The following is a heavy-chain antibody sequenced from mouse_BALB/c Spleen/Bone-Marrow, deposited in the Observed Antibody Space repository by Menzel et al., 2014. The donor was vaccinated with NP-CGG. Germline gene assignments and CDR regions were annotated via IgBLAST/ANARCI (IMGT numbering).Heavy chain of an antibody. CDR2: IWSGGNT. Sequence: VQLQQSGPGLVQPSQSLSITCTVSGFSLTTYGVHWVRPSPGKGLEWLGVIWSGGNTDYNAAFISRLSISKDNSKSQVFFKMNSLQANDTAIYYCARNSRIYYDYEGYAMDYWGQGTSVTVSS. CDR1: GFSLTTYG. D-gene: IGHD2-4*01. CDR3: ARNSRIYYDYEGYAMDY. V-gene: IGHV2-2*02. J-gene: IGHJ4*01.